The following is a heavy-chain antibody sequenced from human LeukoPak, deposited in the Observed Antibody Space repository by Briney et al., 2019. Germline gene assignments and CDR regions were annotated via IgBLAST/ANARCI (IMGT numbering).Heavy chain of an antibody. V-gene: IGHV1-69*13. J-gene: IGHJ6*02. D-gene: IGHD3-3*01. CDR1: GGTFSSYA. CDR2: IIPIFGIA. CDR3: ARDDHGVHPYYYGMDV. Sequence: AASVKVSCKASGGTFSSYAISWVRQAPGQGLEWMGRIIPIFGIANYAQKFQGRVTITADESTSTAYMELSSLRSEDTAVYYCARDDHGVHPYYYGMDVWGQGTTVTVSS.